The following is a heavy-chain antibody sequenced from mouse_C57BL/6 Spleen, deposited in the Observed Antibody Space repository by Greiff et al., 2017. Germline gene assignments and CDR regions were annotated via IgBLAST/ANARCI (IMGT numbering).Heavy chain of an antibody. CDR1: GYAFSSYW. D-gene: IGHD3-2*02. Sequence: QVQLQQSGAELVKPGASVKISCKASGYAFSSYWMNWVKQRPGKGLEWIGQIYPGDGDTNYNGKFKGKATLTADKSSSTAYMQLSSLTSEDSAVYFCARCPRTGSGYVLYAMDYWGQGTSGTVSS. CDR2: IYPGDGDT. J-gene: IGHJ4*01. CDR3: ARCPRTGSGYVLYAMDY. V-gene: IGHV1-80*01.